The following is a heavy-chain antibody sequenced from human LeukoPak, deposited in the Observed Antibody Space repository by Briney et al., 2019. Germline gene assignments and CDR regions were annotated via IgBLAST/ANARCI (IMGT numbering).Heavy chain of an antibody. J-gene: IGHJ6*02. CDR3: AVVPAAILGYYYYGMDV. Sequence: GGSLRLSCAASGFTFSSYAMSWVRQAPGKGLEWVSAISGSGGSTYYADSVKGRFTISRDNSKNTLYLQMNSLRAEDTAVYYCAVVPAAILGYYYYGMDVWGQGTTITVSS. V-gene: IGHV3-23*01. D-gene: IGHD2-2*02. CDR2: ISGSGGST. CDR1: GFTFSSYA.